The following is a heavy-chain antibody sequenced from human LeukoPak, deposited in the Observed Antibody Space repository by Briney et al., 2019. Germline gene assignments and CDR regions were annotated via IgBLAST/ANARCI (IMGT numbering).Heavy chain of an antibody. D-gene: IGHD1-26*01. J-gene: IGHJ4*02. V-gene: IGHV3-48*03. CDR2: ISSSGSTI. Sequence: GSLRLSCAASGFTFSSYEMNWVRQAPGKGLEWVSYISSSGSTIYYADSVKGRFTISRDNAKNSLYLQMNSLRAEDTAVYYCAKTGATRPEYWGQGTLVTVSS. CDR3: AKTGATRPEY. CDR1: GFTFSSYE.